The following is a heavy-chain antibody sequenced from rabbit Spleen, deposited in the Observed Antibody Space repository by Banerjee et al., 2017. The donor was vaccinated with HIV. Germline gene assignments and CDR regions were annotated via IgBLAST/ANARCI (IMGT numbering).Heavy chain of an antibody. V-gene: IGHV1S40*01. CDR1: GFSFSSSYY. Sequence: QSLEESGGDLVKPGESLTVTCTASGFSFSSSYYMCWVRQAPGRGLQWIAFIYAGSSDNSFYASWTKGRFTITKTSSTTVTLQMTSLTASDTTADFCSRDGGFGVYGSLWGPGPLVTVS. D-gene: IGHD6-1*01. CDR2: IYAGSSDNS. CDR3: SRDGGFGVYGSL. J-gene: IGHJ4*01.